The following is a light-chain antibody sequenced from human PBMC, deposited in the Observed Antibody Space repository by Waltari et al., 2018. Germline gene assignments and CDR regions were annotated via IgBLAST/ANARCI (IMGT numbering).Light chain of an antibody. CDR2: DVS. V-gene: IGLV2-14*03. Sequence: QSALTQPASVSGSPGQSITLSCTGISSDVGIYNYVFWYQQHPGKAPKGLIYDVSNRPSGISNRFSGSKSGNTASLTISGLQAEDEAEYYCSSYTSSSTAVVFGGGTKRTVL. CDR3: SSYTSSSTAVV. J-gene: IGLJ3*02. CDR1: SSDVGIYNY.